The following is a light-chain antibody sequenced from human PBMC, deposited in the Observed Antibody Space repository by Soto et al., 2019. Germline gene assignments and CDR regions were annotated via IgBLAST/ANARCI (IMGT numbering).Light chain of an antibody. Sequence: QSALTQPASVSGSPGQSITISCTGTSSDVGGYNFVSWYQQHPGNAPKLVIFEVSNRPSGVSHRFSGSKSGNTASLTISGLQPEDEADFYGSSYRGSNTYVFGTGTKLTVL. V-gene: IGLV2-14*01. CDR3: SSYRGSNTYV. CDR1: SSDVGGYNF. CDR2: EVS. J-gene: IGLJ1*01.